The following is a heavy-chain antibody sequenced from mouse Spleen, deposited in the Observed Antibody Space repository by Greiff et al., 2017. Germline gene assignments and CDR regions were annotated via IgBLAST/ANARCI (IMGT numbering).Heavy chain of an antibody. CDR2: IDPANGNT. CDR1: GFNIKDTY. CDR3: ARGDYDSLFAY. V-gene: IGHV14-3*02. Sequence: VQLKESGAELVKPGASVKLSCTASGFNIKDTYMHWVKQRPEQGLEWIGRIDPANGNTKYDPKFQGKATITADTSSNTAYLQLSSLTSEDTAVYYCARGDYDSLFAYWGQGTLVTVSA. D-gene: IGHD2-4*01. J-gene: IGHJ3*01.